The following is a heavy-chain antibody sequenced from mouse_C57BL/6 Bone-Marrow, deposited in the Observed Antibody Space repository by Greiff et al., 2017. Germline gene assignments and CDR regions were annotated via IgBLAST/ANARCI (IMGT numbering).Heavy chain of an antibody. CDR2: IPPNSGST. J-gene: IGHJ2*01. CDR1: GYTFTSYW. Sequence: QVQLQQPGAELVKPGASVKLSCKASGYTFTSYWMHWVKQRPGQGLEWIGMIPPNSGSTNYNEKFKSKDTLTVDKSSSTAYMQLSSLTSEDSVVYYCARGVGRDFDYWGQGTTLTVSS. D-gene: IGHD4-1*01. V-gene: IGHV1-64*01. CDR3: ARGVGRDFDY.